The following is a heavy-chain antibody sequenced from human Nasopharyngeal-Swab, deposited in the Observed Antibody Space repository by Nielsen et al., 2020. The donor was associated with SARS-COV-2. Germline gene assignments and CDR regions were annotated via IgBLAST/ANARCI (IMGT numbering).Heavy chain of an antibody. J-gene: IGHJ4*02. CDR1: GFTFNNYN. CDR2: ISSSSSYI. CDR3: AKEEYNSGWYLDS. D-gene: IGHD6-19*01. V-gene: IGHV3-21*04. Sequence: GESLKISCAASGFTFNNYNFNWVRQAPGKGLEWVSSISSSSSYIYYADSVKGRFTISRDNAKKSVYLQMNTLRGDDTAVYYCAKEEYNSGWYLDSWGQGTLVTVSS.